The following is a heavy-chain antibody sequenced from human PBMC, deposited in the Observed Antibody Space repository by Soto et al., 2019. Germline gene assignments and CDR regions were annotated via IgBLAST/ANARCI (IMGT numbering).Heavy chain of an antibody. J-gene: IGHJ6*02. V-gene: IGHV3-23*01. D-gene: IGHD2-2*01. CDR3: AKDEVYCSSTSCYYYGMDV. CDR2: ISTSGGST. Sequence: GGSLRLYCAASGFTFSNYAMTWVRQAPGKGLEWVSSISTSGGSTYYADSVKGRFTISRDNSKNTLYLQMNSLRAEDTAVYYCAKDEVYCSSTSCYYYGMDVWGQGTTVT. CDR1: GFTFSNYA.